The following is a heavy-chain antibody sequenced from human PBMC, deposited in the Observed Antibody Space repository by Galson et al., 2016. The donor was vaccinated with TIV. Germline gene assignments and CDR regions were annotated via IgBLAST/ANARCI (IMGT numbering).Heavy chain of an antibody. D-gene: IGHD5-18*01. V-gene: IGHV5-51*01. CDR2: IYPGDSKT. CDR3: ARAPGYSGYSYGYFDD. J-gene: IGHJ4*02. Sequence: QSGAEVKKPGESLKISCQGSGYSFSNYWIAWVRQMPGKGLEWMGIIYPGDSKTKYSPSFQGQVIISADKSISTAYLQWSSLEASDTAIYYCARAPGYSGYSYGYFDDWGQGTLVTVSS. CDR1: GYSFSNYW.